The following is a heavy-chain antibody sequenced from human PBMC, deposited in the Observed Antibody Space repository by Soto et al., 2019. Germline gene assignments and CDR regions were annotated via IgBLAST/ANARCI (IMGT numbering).Heavy chain of an antibody. CDR2: ISYDGSNK. CDR1: GFTFSSYG. CDR3: AKDRITMVRGGIGNYYGMDV. D-gene: IGHD3-10*01. Sequence: QVQLVESGGGVVQPGRSLRLSCAASGFTFSSYGMHWVRQAPGKGLEWVAVISYDGSNKYYADSVKGRFTISRDNSKNTWYLXMNSLRAEDTAVYYCAKDRITMVRGGIGNYYGMDVWGQGTTVTVSS. V-gene: IGHV3-30*18. J-gene: IGHJ6*02.